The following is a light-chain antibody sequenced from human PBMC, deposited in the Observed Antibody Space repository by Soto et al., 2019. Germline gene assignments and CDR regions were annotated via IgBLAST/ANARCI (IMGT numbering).Light chain of an antibody. J-gene: IGKJ1*01. V-gene: IGKV3-15*01. Sequence: EIVMTQSPATLSVSPGERATLSCRASQSVGSNLAWYQQKPGQAPRLLIYAASTRATGIPARFSGSGSGTEFTLTISSLQSEDFAVYYCQQNNNWPPWTFGQGTKVEIK. CDR2: AAS. CDR1: QSVGSN. CDR3: QQNNNWPPWT.